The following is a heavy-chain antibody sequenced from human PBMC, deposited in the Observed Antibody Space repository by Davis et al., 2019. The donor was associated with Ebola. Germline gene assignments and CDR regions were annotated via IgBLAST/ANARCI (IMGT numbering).Heavy chain of an antibody. V-gene: IGHV1-18*04. J-gene: IGHJ4*02. D-gene: IGHD3-22*01. Sequence: AASVKVSCKASAYTFNRYGISWVRQAPGQGLEWMGWISAYNGNTNYAQKLQGRVTMTTDTSTSTAYMELRSLRSDDTAVYYCARTRSRILVGDCDYWGQGTLVTVSS. CDR3: ARTRSRILVGDCDY. CDR1: AYTFNRYG. CDR2: ISAYNGNT.